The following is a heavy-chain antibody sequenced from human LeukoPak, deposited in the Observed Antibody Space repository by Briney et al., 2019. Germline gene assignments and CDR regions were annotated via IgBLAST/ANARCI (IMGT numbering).Heavy chain of an antibody. J-gene: IGHJ4*02. CDR2: INHSGST. Sequence: GSLRLSCAASGFTFSSYEMNWVRQTPGKGLEWFGDINHSGSTNYNPSLKRRVTISVDTSQKQFSLRLTSVTAADTAVYYCARGRYLTTLGGAAAGFLDSWGQGTLVTVSS. CDR3: ARGRYLTTLGGAAAGFLDS. CDR1: GFTFSSYE. D-gene: IGHD6-13*01. V-gene: IGHV4-34*01.